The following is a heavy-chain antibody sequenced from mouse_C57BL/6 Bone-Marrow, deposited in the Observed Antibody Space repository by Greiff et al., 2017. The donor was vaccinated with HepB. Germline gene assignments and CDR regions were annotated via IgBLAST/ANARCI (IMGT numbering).Heavy chain of an antibody. J-gene: IGHJ3*01. CDR3: ARYGYHGVAFAY. Sequence: QVQLQQPGAELVRPGSSVKLSCKASGYTFTSYWMHWVKQRPIQGLEWIGNIDPSDSDTHYNQKFKDKATLTVDKSSSTAYMQLSSLTSAESAVYYCARYGYHGVAFAYWGQGTLVTVSA. D-gene: IGHD2-2*01. CDR1: GYTFTSYW. CDR2: IDPSDSDT. V-gene: IGHV1-52*01.